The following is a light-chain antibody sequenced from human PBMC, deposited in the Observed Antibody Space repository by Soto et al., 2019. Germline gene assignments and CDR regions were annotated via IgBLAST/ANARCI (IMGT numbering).Light chain of an antibody. V-gene: IGLV2-14*01. Sequence: QSALTQPASVSGYPGQSITISCTGTSSDVGGYNDVSWYQQHPGKAPKLMIYEVSNRPSGVANRFSGSKSGNTASLTISGLQAEDEADYYCSSYTSSSAPYVFGTGTKLTVL. CDR3: SSYTSSSAPYV. CDR2: EVS. J-gene: IGLJ1*01. CDR1: SSDVGGYND.